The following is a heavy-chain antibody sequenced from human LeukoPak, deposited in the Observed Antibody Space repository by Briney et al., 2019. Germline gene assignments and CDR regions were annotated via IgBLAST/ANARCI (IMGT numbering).Heavy chain of an antibody. CDR3: ARVREEWELLGPFDY. J-gene: IGHJ4*02. D-gene: IGHD1-26*01. CDR2: ISYDGSHK. CDR1: GFTFSNYA. V-gene: IGHV3-30-3*01. Sequence: PGGSLRLSCAASGFTFSNYAMHWVRQAPGKGLEWVAVISYDGSHKYYADSVRGRFTISRDNSKYTLYLQMNSLRAEDTAVYYCARVREEWELLGPFDYWGQGTLVTVSS.